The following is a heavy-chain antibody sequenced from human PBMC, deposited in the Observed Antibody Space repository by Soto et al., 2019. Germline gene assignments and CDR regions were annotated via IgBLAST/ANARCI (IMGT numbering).Heavy chain of an antibody. CDR3: ARQNFGDYFFDF. CDR1: GFTFSTYS. CDR2: ISSGGSGSYV. D-gene: IGHD4-17*01. V-gene: IGHV3-21*01. Sequence: GGSLRLSCATSGFTFSTYSINWVRQSPGKGLEWVSSISSGGSGSYVNYADSVKGRFTISRDNAKSSLYLEMNSLRAEDTAVYYCARQNFGDYFFDFWGPGTLVTVSS. J-gene: IGHJ4*02.